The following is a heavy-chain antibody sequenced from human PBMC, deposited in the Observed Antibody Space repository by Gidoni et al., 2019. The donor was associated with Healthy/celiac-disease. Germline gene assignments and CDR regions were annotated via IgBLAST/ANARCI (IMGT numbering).Heavy chain of an antibody. CDR2: ISYDGSNN. J-gene: IGHJ4*02. Sequence: QVQLVESGGGVVQPGRSLRLSCAASGFTFSSYAMHWVRQAPGKGLEWLAVISYDGSNNYYAASVTGRFTISRDNSKNTLYLQMNSLSAEDTAVYSCARSSSGWHKEGFDYWGQGTLVTVSS. CDR1: GFTFSSYA. CDR3: ARSSSGWHKEGFDY. V-gene: IGHV3-30-3*01. D-gene: IGHD6-19*01.